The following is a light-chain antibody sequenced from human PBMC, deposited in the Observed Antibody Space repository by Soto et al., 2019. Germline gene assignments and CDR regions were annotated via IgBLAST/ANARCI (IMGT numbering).Light chain of an antibody. J-gene: IGKJ1*01. CDR3: QQYGGWREA. CDR2: GAS. CDR1: QSVSSSY. V-gene: IGKV3-20*01. Sequence: VVLSQSLGTLSLKNGKRATLSCRASQSVSSSYLAWYQQKPGQAPRLLIYGASSRATGIPDRFSGSGSGTDFTLAISILEPEDFTVYYRQQYGGWREALGYGTKVDI.